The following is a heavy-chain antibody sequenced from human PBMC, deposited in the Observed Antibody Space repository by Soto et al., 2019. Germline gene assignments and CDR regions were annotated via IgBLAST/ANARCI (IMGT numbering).Heavy chain of an antibody. CDR1: GHLFNNHW. CDR2: IFTRDSET. D-gene: IGHD6-25*01. J-gene: IGHJ5*02. Sequence: GESLKISCKGPGHLFNNHWIGWVRQTPGKGLEWMGLIFTRDSETKTSPSFQGHVSFSVDNSINTVYLQWTSLKTTDTGIYFCARAYFDSGPGYDLWGQGTLVTVSS. V-gene: IGHV5-51*01. CDR3: ARAYFDSGPGYDL.